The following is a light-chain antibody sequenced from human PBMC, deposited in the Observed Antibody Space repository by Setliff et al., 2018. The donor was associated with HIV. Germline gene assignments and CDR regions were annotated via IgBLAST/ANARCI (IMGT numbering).Light chain of an antibody. CDR3: SSFGSSNTHV. CDR1: SDDVGGSNY. V-gene: IGLV2-14*01. Sequence: QSALTQPASMSGSPGQSITISCTGSSDDVGGSNYVSWYQQHPGKAPKLIIYEVKVRPSGVSSRFSGSKSGNTASLTLSGLQTEDEADYYCSSFGSSNTHVFGTGTKVTVL. CDR2: EVK. J-gene: IGLJ1*01.